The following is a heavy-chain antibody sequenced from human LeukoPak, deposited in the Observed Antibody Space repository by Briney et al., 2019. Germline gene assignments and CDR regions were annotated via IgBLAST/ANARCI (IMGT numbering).Heavy chain of an antibody. Sequence: SETLSLTCTVSGGSIRSYYWSWIRQPAGKGLEWIGRIYTSGSTNYNPSLKSRVTMSVDTSKNQFSLKLSSVTAADTAVYYCARAAYRESDYDSSGYYLYYFDYWGQGTLVTVSS. J-gene: IGHJ4*02. D-gene: IGHD3-22*01. CDR1: GGSIRSYY. V-gene: IGHV4-4*07. CDR2: IYTSGST. CDR3: ARAAYRESDYDSSGYYLYYFDY.